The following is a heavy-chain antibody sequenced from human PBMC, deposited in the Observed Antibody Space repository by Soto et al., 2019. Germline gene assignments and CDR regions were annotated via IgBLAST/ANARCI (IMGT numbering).Heavy chain of an antibody. CDR2: INGDGSST. V-gene: IGHV3-74*01. CDR1: GFTFSSYW. J-gene: IGHJ4*02. Sequence: GGSLRLSCAGSGFTFSSYWMHWVRQPPGKGLVWVSRINGDGSSTSYADSVKGRFTISRDNAKNTLYLQMNSLRAEDTAVYYCARAGRGSSSDYWGQGTLVTVSS. D-gene: IGHD6-6*01. CDR3: ARAGRGSSSDY.